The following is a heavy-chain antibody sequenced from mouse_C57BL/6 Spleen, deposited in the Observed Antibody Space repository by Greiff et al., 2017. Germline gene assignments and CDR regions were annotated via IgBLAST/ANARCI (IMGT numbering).Heavy chain of an antibody. V-gene: IGHV1-47*01. CDR3: ARGDYYGSSPLFDY. D-gene: IGHD1-1*01. Sequence: QVQLKQSGAELVKPGASVKMSCKASGYTFTTYPIEWMKQNHGKSLEWIGNFHPYNDDTKYNEKFKGKATLTVDKSSSTVYLELSRLTSDDSAVYYCARGDYYGSSPLFDYWGQGTTLTVSS. CDR2: FHPYNDDT. CDR1: GYTFTTYP. J-gene: IGHJ2*01.